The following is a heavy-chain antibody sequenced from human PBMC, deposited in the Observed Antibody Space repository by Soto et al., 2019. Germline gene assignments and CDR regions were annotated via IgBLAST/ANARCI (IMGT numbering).Heavy chain of an antibody. Sequence: QVQLVQSGAEVKKPGSSVKVSCKASGGIFSTYAISWLRQAPGQGLEWMGGIIPIFGTPNYAQRFQGSVTITADKSTTTSYLELSRLRAEDTAVYYCARDRDDYGSGNYYNRIDFWGQGTLVTVSS. CDR1: GGIFSTYA. V-gene: IGHV1-69*06. CDR2: IIPIFGTP. J-gene: IGHJ4*02. D-gene: IGHD3-10*01. CDR3: ARDRDDYGSGNYYNRIDF.